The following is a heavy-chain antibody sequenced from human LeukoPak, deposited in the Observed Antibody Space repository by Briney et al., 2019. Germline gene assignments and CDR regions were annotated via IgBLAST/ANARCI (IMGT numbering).Heavy chain of an antibody. Sequence: PGETLSLTCAVSGGSFDDYYWSWVRQTPGKGLEWIREINLSGYTNDRPSLKSRVTLSIDTSRKRFSLNLRSVTVADTGIYYCTRMTAGHDYWGQGTLVTVTS. CDR2: INLSGYT. D-gene: IGHD2-21*02. CDR1: GGSFDDYY. V-gene: IGHV4-34*01. J-gene: IGHJ4*02. CDR3: TRMTAGHDY.